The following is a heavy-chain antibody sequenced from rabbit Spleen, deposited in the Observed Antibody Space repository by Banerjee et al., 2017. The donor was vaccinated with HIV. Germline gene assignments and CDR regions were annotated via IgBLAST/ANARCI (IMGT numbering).Heavy chain of an antibody. CDR3: ARDLAGVIGWNFYL. J-gene: IGHJ4*01. Sequence: QSLEESGGDLVKPGASLTLTCTASGFSFSSSDYMCWVRQAPGKGLEWISCIAGSSSGFTYSATWAKGRFTISRTSSTTVTLRMTSLTAADTATYFCARDLAGVIGWNFYLWGPGTLVTVS. CDR2: IAGSSSGFT. D-gene: IGHD4-1*01. CDR1: GFSFSSSDY. V-gene: IGHV1S40*01.